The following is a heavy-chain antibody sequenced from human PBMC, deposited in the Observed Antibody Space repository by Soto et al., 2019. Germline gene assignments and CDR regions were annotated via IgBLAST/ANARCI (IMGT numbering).Heavy chain of an antibody. J-gene: IGHJ4*02. Sequence: QVQLVQSGAEVKKPGASVKVSCKASGYTFTGYYMHWVRQAPGQGLEWMGWINPNSGGTNYAQKFQGWVNMTRDTSISTAYMELSRLRSDDTAVYYCAREPSGDGSGFDYWGQGTLVTVSS. D-gene: IGHD3-10*01. CDR3: AREPSGDGSGFDY. V-gene: IGHV1-2*04. CDR2: INPNSGGT. CDR1: GYTFTGYY.